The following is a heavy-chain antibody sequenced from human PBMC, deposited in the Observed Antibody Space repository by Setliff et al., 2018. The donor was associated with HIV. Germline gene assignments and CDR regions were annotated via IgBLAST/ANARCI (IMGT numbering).Heavy chain of an antibody. J-gene: IGHJ3*02. D-gene: IGHD1-20*01. V-gene: IGHV3-48*01. Sequence: GGSLRLSCAASGFKFTSFSMNWVRQAPGKGLEWVSHISGNEKNMDYADSVKGRFTISRDNAKNSLYLQMDSLRAADTAVYYCVKDRTYMAFDIWGQGTMVTVSS. CDR2: ISGNEKNM. CDR1: GFKFTSFS. CDR3: VKDRTYMAFDI.